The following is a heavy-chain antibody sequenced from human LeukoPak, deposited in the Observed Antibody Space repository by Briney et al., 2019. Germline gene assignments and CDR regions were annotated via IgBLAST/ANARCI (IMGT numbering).Heavy chain of an antibody. CDR1: GFTISSYY. J-gene: IGHJ4*02. D-gene: IGHD4-23*01. CDR2: IYTSGNT. CDR3: ARDRGDYGGPDY. Sequence: SETLSCNGTGSGFTISSYYWSWLRHPAGKGLEWNGRIYTSGNTNYNPSLKSRVTMSVDTSKNQFSLKLSSVTAADTAVYYCARDRGDYGGPDYWGQGTLVTVSS. V-gene: IGHV4-4*07.